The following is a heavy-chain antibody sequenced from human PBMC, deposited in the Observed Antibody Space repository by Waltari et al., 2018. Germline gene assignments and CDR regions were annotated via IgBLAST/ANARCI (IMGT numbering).Heavy chain of an antibody. Sequence: QVQLVQSGAEVKKPGASVKVACRASGYNFNTYGLTWVRQAPGQGLELMGGVSPNNDETKYAKSLQCRISMTTDRTTRTAYMELRRLTADDTAVYYCSTEFWSQTSGRELSLMDVWGKGTTVTVSS. V-gene: IGHV1-18*01. D-gene: IGHD3-3*01. J-gene: IGHJ6*03. CDR3: STEFWSQTSGRELSLMDV. CDR1: GYNFNTYG. CDR2: VSPNNDET.